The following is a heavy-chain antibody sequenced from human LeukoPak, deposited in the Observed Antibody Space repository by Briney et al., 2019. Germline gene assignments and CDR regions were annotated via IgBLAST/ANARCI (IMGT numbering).Heavy chain of an antibody. CDR3: AREFWEPMAFDI. CDR1: GYTFTTYG. Sequence: ASVKVSCKASGYTFTTYGISWVRQAPGQGLEWMGWISVNNGNTNCAQKFQGRVTMTTDTSTTTAYMELRSLRSDDTAVYYCAREFWEPMAFDIWGQGTMVIVSS. J-gene: IGHJ3*02. V-gene: IGHV1-18*01. CDR2: ISVNNGNT. D-gene: IGHD1-26*01.